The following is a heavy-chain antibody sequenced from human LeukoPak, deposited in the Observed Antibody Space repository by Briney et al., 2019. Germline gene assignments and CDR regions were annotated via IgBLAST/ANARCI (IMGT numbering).Heavy chain of an antibody. CDR3: ARGPLYYYYMDV. J-gene: IGHJ6*03. CDR2: INPNSGGT. CDR1: GYTFTGYY. V-gene: IGHV1-2*02. Sequence: GASVKVSCKASGYTFTGYYMHWVRQAPGQGLEWMGWINPNSGGTNYAQKLQGRVTMTTDTSTSTAYMELRSLRSDDTAVYYCARGPLYYYYMDVWGKGTTVTVSS.